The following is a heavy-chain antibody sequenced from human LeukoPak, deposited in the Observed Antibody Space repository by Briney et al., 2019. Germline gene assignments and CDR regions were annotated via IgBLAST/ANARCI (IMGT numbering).Heavy chain of an antibody. CDR2: IYDTGST. J-gene: IGHJ4*02. CDR3: ARDQAAAGTGY. Sequence: PSETLSLTCTVSGGSISSGAYYWNWIRQPPGKGLEWIGHIYDTGSTYYNPSLKSRVTISVDRSKNQFSLKLSSVTAADTAVYYCARDQAAAGTGYWGQGTLVTVSS. V-gene: IGHV4-30-2*01. CDR1: GGSISSGAYY. D-gene: IGHD6-13*01.